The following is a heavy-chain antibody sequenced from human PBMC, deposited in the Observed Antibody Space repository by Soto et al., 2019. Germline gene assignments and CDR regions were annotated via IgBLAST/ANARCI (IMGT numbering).Heavy chain of an antibody. J-gene: IGHJ4*02. CDR1: GFTFSNVW. CDR3: ARDFEY. V-gene: IGHV3-74*01. CDR2: INSDGSRT. Sequence: EVQLVESGGGLVQPGGSLRLSCEASGFTFSNVWMHWVRQAPGKGLVWVSRINSDGSRTNYADSVKGRVTISRDNAKNTLYLQLNSLRPEDTAVYYCARDFEYWGQGTLVTVSS.